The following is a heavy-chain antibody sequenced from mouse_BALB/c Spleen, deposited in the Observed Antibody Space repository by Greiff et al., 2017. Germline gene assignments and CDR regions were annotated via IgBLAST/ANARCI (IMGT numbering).Heavy chain of an antibody. Sequence: EVMLVESGGGLVQPGGSLKLSCAASGFTFSSYTMSWVRQTPEKRLEWVAYISNGGGSTYYPDTVKGRFTISRDNAKNTLYLQMSSLKSEDTAMYYGARHGPVYYGNYYAMDYWGQGTSVTVSA. CDR2: ISNGGGST. D-gene: IGHD2-1*01. J-gene: IGHJ4*01. CDR1: GFTFSSYT. V-gene: IGHV5-12-2*01. CDR3: ARHGPVYYGNYYAMDY.